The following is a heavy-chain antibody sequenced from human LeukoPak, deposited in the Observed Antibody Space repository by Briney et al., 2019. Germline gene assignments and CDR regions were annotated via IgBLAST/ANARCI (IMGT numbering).Heavy chain of an antibody. J-gene: IGHJ4*02. D-gene: IGHD3-22*01. Sequence: SVKVSCKASGYTFSNYGISWVRQAPGQGLEWLGWISSYNGNTHYAHKLQGRVTLTTDTSKSTAYMEVRSLRSDDKAVYFCARVIPDYYDSSGYPRFFDYWGQGTLVTVSS. CDR3: ARVIPDYYDSSGYPRFFDY. V-gene: IGHV1-18*01. CDR1: GYTFSNYG. CDR2: ISSYNGNT.